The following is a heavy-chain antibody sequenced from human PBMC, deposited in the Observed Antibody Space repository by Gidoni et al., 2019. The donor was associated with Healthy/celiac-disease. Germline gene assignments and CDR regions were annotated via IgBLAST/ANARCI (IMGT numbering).Heavy chain of an antibody. J-gene: IGHJ4*02. CDR1: GFTFSSYG. D-gene: IGHD3-3*01. V-gene: IGHV3-33*01. CDR3: ARDSNYDFWSGYSH. Sequence: QVQLVESGGGVVQPGRSLSLSCAASGFTFSSYGMHWVRQAPGKGLEWVAVIWYDGSNKYYADSVKGRFTISRDNSKNTLYLQMNSLRAEDTAVYYCARDSNYDFWSGYSHWGQGTLVTVSS. CDR2: IWYDGSNK.